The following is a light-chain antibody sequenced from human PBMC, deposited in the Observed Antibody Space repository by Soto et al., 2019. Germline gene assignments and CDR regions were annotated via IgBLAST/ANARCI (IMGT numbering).Light chain of an antibody. V-gene: IGKV3-15*01. CDR3: QQYNNWPRT. Sequence: EIVMTQSPATLSVSPGEGATLPCRASQSVSSNLAWYQQKPGQAPRLLIYGASTRATGIPARFSGSGSGTEFTLTISSLQSEDFAVYYCQQYNNWPRTFGQGTKV. CDR1: QSVSSN. J-gene: IGKJ1*01. CDR2: GAS.